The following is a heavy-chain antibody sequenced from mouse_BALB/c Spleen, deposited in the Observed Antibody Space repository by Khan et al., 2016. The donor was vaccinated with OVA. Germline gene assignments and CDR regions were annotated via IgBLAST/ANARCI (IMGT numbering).Heavy chain of an antibody. CDR1: GFTFSSFG. Sequence: EVELVESGGGLVQPGGSRKLSCAASGFTFSSFGMHWVRQAPEKGLEWVAYISSGSSTIYYADTMKGRFTISRGNPKNTLFLQMTSLRSEDTAMYYCATYGWWDWGAGTTVTVSS. CDR3: ATYGWWD. J-gene: IGHJ1*01. V-gene: IGHV5-17*02. D-gene: IGHD1-1*01. CDR2: ISSGSSTI.